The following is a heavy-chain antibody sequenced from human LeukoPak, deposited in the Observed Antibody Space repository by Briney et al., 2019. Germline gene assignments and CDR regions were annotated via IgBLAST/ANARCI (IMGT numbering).Heavy chain of an antibody. Sequence: PGGSLRLSCAASGFTFSSYSMNWVRQAPGKGLEWIGEINHSGSTNYNPSLKSRVTISVDTSKNQFSLKLSSVTAADTAVYYCARVINSGYDRPNWFDPWGQGTLVTVSS. V-gene: IGHV4-34*01. CDR2: INHSGST. CDR1: GFTFSSYS. J-gene: IGHJ5*02. CDR3: ARVINSGYDRPNWFDP. D-gene: IGHD5-12*01.